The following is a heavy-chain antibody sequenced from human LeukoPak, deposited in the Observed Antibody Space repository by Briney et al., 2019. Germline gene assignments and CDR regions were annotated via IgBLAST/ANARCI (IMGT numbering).Heavy chain of an antibody. J-gene: IGHJ5*02. CDR1: GGSISSYY. V-gene: IGHV4-59*08. CDR3: ARQILTGYYRWIWFDP. D-gene: IGHD3-9*01. Sequence: SETLSLTCTVSGGSISSYYWSWIRQPPGKGLEWIGYIYYSGSTNYNPSLKSRVTISVDTSKNQFSLKLSSVTAADTAVYYCARQILTGYYRWIWFDPWGQGALVTVSS. CDR2: IYYSGST.